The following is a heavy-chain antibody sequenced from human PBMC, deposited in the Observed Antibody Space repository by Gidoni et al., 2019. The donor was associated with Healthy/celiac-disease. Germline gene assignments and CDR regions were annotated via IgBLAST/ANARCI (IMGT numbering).Heavy chain of an antibody. V-gene: IGHV1-69*01. CDR2: IIPIFGTA. D-gene: IGHD2-15*01. CDR3: APGEYCSGGSCYDYYYGMDV. CDR1: GGTFSSYA. J-gene: IGHJ6*02. Sequence: QVQLVQSGAEVKKPGSSVKVSCKASGGTFSSYAISWVRQAPGQGLEWMGGIIPIFGTANYAQKFQGRVTITADESTRTAYMELGSLRSEDTAVYYCAPGEYCSGGSCYDYYYGMDVWGQGTTVTVSS.